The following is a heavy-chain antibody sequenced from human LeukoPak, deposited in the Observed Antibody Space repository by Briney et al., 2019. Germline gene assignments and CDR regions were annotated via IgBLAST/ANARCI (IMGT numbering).Heavy chain of an antibody. CDR1: GFTFSSYS. D-gene: IGHD1-26*01. Sequence: PGGSLRLSCAASGFTFSSYSMNWFRQAPGKGLEWVSSISSSSSYIYYADSVKGRFTISRDNAKNSLYLQMNSLRAEDTAVYCCARDRARANSGSYFNWFDPWGQGTLVTVSS. J-gene: IGHJ5*02. V-gene: IGHV3-21*01. CDR3: ARDRARANSGSYFNWFDP. CDR2: ISSSSSYI.